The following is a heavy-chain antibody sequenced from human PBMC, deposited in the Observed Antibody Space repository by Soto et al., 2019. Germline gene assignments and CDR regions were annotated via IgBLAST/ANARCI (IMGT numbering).Heavy chain of an antibody. J-gene: IGHJ6*02. V-gene: IGHV4-34*01. D-gene: IGHD2-21*02. Sequence: SETLSLTCAVYGGDFSGYYWTWIRQPPGKGLEWIGEINHSGTINFNPSLKSRLTMSLDTSKKHFSLKLSSVTDADTAAYYCARADRTLVTSYSLDVWGQGTTVTVSS. CDR2: INHSGTI. CDR3: ARADRTLVTSYSLDV. CDR1: GGDFSGYY.